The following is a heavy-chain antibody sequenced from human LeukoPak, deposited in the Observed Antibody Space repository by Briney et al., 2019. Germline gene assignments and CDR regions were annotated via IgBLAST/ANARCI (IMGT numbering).Heavy chain of an antibody. CDR3: AKVRTRWTMVRGVPYMDV. J-gene: IGHJ6*03. Sequence: GGSLRLSCAASGFTFITYSMTWVRQAPGRGLEWVSAITGSGAFTDYADSVKGRFTISRDNSKSTLYLQMNSLRAEDTAVYYCAKVRTRWTMVRGVPYMDVWGKGTTVTVSS. CDR2: ITGSGAFT. CDR1: GFTFITYS. V-gene: IGHV3-23*01. D-gene: IGHD3-10*01.